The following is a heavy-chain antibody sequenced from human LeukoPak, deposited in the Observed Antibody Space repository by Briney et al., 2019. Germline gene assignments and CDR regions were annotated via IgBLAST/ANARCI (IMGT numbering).Heavy chain of an antibody. CDR1: GLNFNDYD. J-gene: IGHJ4*02. D-gene: IGHD3-22*01. V-gene: IGHV3-11*01. Sequence: GGSLRLSCAASGLNFNDYDMSWIRQAPGKGLEWVSYISSSGSVIYYADSVKGRFTISRDNAKNSLYLQMNSLRAEDTAVYYCASDSSGYCLFDYWGQGTLVTVSS. CDR3: ASDSSGYCLFDY. CDR2: ISSSGSVI.